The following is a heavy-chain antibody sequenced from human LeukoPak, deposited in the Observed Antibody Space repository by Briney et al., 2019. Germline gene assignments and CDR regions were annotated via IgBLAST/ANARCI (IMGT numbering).Heavy chain of an antibody. CDR3: AKDQVGSVAAFMDV. CDR1: GFTFDDYA. J-gene: IGHJ6*02. D-gene: IGHD6-19*01. V-gene: IGHV3-9*01. Sequence: GGSLRLSCAASGFTFDDYAMHWVRQAPGKGLEWVSGISWNSGSIGYADSVKGRFTISRDNSKNTLYLEMNSLRAEDTAVYYCAKDQVGSVAAFMDVWGQGTTVTVSS. CDR2: ISWNSGSI.